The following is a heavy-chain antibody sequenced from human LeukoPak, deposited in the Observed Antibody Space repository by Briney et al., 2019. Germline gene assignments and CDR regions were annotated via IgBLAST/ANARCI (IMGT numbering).Heavy chain of an antibody. CDR3: ARGPTNEFDY. J-gene: IGHJ4*02. V-gene: IGHV3-33*01. CDR2: IWHDGRDK. D-gene: IGHD1-1*01. Sequence: GGSLRLSREASGFTFSSFGMNWVRQAPGKGLEWVAIIWHDGRDKYYADSVKGRFTISRDNSKNTLYLQMNSLRADDTAVYYCARGPTNEFDYWGQGTLVTVSS. CDR1: GFTFSSFG.